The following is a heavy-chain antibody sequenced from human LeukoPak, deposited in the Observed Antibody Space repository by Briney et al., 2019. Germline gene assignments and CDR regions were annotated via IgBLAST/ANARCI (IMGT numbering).Heavy chain of an antibody. CDR3: AKGPVRGSYRYGYFDY. V-gene: IGHV3-43*01. CDR1: GFTFDDYT. Sequence: GGSLRLSCAASGFTFDDYTMHWVRQAPGKGLEWVSLISWDGGSTYYADSVKGRFTISRDNSKNSLYLQMNSLRAEDTALYYCAKGPVRGSYRYGYFDYWGQGTLVTVSS. CDR2: ISWDGGST. D-gene: IGHD3-16*02. J-gene: IGHJ4*02.